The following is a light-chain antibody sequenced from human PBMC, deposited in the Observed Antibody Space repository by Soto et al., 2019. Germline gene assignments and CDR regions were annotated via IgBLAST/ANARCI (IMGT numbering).Light chain of an antibody. CDR2: AAS. CDR1: QGISSY. CDR3: QQRSNWPIT. V-gene: IGKV1-8*01. J-gene: IGKJ5*01. Sequence: PSSLSASTEDRVTITCRASQGISSYLAWYQQKPGKAPKLLIYAASTLQSGVPSRFSGSGSGTDFTLTISSLEPEDFAVYYCQQRSNWPITFGQGTRLEI.